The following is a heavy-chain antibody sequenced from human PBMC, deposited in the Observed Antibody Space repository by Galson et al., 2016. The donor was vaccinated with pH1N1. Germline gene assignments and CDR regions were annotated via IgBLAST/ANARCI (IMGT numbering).Heavy chain of an antibody. D-gene: IGHD2-15*01. CDR2: IHTTTGDP. CDR1: GYTFASYA. V-gene: IGHV7-4-1*02. J-gene: IGHJ4*02. CDR3: ARESYRCSGGSCCFDS. Sequence: SVKVSCKASGYTFASYAINWVRQVPGQGLEWMGWIHTTTGDPSYGQGFTGRFVFSLDTSVTTAYLQISSLKTEDAAVYYCARESYRCSGGSCCFDSWGQGTLVTVSS.